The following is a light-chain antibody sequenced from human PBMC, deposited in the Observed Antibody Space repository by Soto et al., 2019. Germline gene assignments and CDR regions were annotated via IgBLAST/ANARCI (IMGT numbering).Light chain of an antibody. J-gene: IGLJ1*01. Sequence: QSALTQPASMSGSPGQSITISCTGSSTDVGGYNSVSWYQQHPGKAPKLMIYDVTNRPSGVSARFSGSKSGNTASLTISGLQADDEADYYCCSYTNINTNVFGSGTKLTVL. CDR2: DVT. CDR3: CSYTNINTNV. V-gene: IGLV2-14*03. CDR1: STDVGGYNS.